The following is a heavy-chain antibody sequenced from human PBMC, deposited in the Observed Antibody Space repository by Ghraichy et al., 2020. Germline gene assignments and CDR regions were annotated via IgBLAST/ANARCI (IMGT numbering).Heavy chain of an antibody. V-gene: IGHV3-23*01. CDR2: ISNTGSAT. CDR3: ARRDSTGWYSLDY. D-gene: IGHD6-19*01. CDR1: GFTFDNHA. J-gene: IGHJ4*02. Sequence: GSLRLSCAASGFTFDNHAMTWVRQAPGKGLEWVSSISNTGSATYYADSVKGRFTISRDSSNIFLQMKSLRADDTAVYYCARRDSTGWYSLDYWGQGTLVTMSS.